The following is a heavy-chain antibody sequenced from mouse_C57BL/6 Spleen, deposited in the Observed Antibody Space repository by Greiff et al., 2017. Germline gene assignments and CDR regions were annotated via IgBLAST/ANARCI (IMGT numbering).Heavy chain of an antibody. CDR2: INPGSGGT. CDR3: ARRRSHSPFDY. J-gene: IGHJ2*01. CDR1: GYAFTNYL. V-gene: IGHV1-54*01. D-gene: IGHD3-1*01. Sequence: VQLQQSGAELVRPGTSVKVSCKASGYAFTNYLIEWVKQRPGQGLEWIGVINPGSGGTNYNEKFKGKATLTADKSSSTAYMQLSSLTSEDSAVYVCARRRSHSPFDYWGQGTTLTVSS.